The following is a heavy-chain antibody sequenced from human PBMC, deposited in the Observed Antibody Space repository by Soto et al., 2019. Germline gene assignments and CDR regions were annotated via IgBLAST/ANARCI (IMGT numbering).Heavy chain of an antibody. CDR1: NGSISSGGYS. D-gene: IGHD3-16*01. CDR3: ARAPPGPAPRWGV. Sequence: SETLSLTCTVSNGSISSGGYSWSWIRQTPGKGLEWIGYIYPTGKTYYNPSLKNRATLSIDTSQNQFALQLTSVTAADTAVYYCARAPPGPAPRWGVWGHGTTVTVSS. CDR2: IYPTGKT. J-gene: IGHJ6*02. V-gene: IGHV4-30-2*01.